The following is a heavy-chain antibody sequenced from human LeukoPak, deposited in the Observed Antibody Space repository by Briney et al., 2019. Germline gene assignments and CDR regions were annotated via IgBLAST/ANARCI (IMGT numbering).Heavy chain of an antibody. J-gene: IGHJ4*02. V-gene: IGHV1-8*03. CDR2: MNPNSGNT. Sequence: GASVKVSCKASGGTFSSYAISWVRQAPGQGLEWMGWMNPNSGNTGYAQKFQGRVTITRNTSISTAYMELSNLRSEDTAVYYCAREDYYDSGSNDYWGQGTLVTVSS. CDR3: AREDYYDSGSNDY. D-gene: IGHD3-22*01. CDR1: GGTFSSYA.